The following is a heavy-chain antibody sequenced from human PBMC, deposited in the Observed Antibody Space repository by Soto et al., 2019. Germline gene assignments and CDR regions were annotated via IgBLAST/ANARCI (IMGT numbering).Heavy chain of an antibody. Sequence: LRLSCAASGFTSSAYSMNWARQAPGKGLEWVSYTTAGSDTVFYADSVKGRFTISRDNAKNSLYLQMNSLRDEDTAVYYCARDNGMAGSFDPWGPGTLVTASS. CDR3: ARDNGMAGSFDP. J-gene: IGHJ5*02. CDR2: TTAGSDTV. D-gene: IGHD2-8*01. CDR1: GFTSSAYS. V-gene: IGHV3-48*02.